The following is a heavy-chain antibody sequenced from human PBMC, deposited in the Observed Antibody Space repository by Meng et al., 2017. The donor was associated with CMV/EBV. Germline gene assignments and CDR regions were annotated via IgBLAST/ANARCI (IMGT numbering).Heavy chain of an antibody. CDR1: GFTFSSYE. CDR2: ISSSGSTI. CDR3: ARDLLAARRGYYYGMDV. Sequence: GESLKISCAASGFTFSSYEMNWVRQAPGKGLEWVSYISSSGSTIYYADSVKGRFTISRDNAKNSLYLQMNSLRAEDTAVYCCARDLLAARRGYYYGMDVWGQGTTVTVSS. V-gene: IGHV3-48*03. D-gene: IGHD6-6*01. J-gene: IGHJ6*02.